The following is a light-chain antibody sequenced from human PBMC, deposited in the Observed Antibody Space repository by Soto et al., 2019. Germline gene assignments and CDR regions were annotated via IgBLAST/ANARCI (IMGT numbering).Light chain of an antibody. CDR3: SSYTTISTYV. Sequence: QSVLTRPASVSGSPGQSITISCTGTSSDVGGYNYVSWCQQHPGKAPKLMIYDVRNRPSGVPNRFSGSKSVNTASLTISGLQAEDEADYYCSSYTTISTYVFGNGTKVTVL. CDR2: DVR. V-gene: IGLV2-14*01. CDR1: SSDVGGYNY. J-gene: IGLJ1*01.